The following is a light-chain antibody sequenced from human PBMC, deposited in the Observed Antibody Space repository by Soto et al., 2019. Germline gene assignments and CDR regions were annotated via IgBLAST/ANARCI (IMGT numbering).Light chain of an antibody. J-gene: IGLJ3*02. CDR1: SSDVGSYNR. Sequence: QSALTQPPSVSGSPGQSVTISCTGTSSDVGSYNRVSWYQQPPGTAPKLMIYEVTNRPSGVPNRFSASKSGNTASLTISGLQAEDEADYYCTSSTSSSTWVFGGGTKLTVL. CDR2: EVT. V-gene: IGLV2-18*02. CDR3: TSSTSSSTWV.